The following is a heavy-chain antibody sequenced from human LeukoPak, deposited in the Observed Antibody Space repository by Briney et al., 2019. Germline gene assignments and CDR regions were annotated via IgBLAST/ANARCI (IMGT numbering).Heavy chain of an antibody. V-gene: IGHV1-46*01. CDR2: INPTGDST. CDR1: GYTFSSYY. D-gene: IGHD4-23*01. Sequence: ASVKVSCKASGYTFSSYYMHWVRQAPGQGLEWVGLINPTGDSTNYAQKFRGRVTMTRDASTSTVYMDLNSLTSEDTAVYYCAREASGGYFDYWGQGTLVTDSS. CDR3: AREASGGYFDY. J-gene: IGHJ4*02.